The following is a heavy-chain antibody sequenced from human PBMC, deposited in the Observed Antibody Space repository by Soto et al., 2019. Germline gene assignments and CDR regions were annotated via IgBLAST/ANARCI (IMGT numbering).Heavy chain of an antibody. J-gene: IGHJ4*02. Sequence: GTLGLTCSASGFTFSRDGMSWVRQAPGKGLEWVSLITDNGGSTYYADSVKGRFTISRDNTKNTLFLQMNSLRAEDTAVYYCAKERATTTAFDYWGQGALVTVYS. CDR2: ITDNGGST. V-gene: IGHV3-23*01. CDR3: AKERATTTAFDY. CDR1: GFTFSRDG. D-gene: IGHD4-17*01.